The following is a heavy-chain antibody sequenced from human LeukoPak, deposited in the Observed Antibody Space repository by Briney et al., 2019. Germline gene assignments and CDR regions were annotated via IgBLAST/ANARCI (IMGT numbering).Heavy chain of an antibody. V-gene: IGHV4-34*01. Sequence: PSETLSLACAVYGGSFSGYYWSWIRQPPGKGLEWIGEMNHSGSTNYNPSLKSRVTISVDTSKNQFSLKLSSVTAADTAVYYCARIAPQWFRYYFDYWGQGTLVTVSS. D-gene: IGHD3-22*01. J-gene: IGHJ4*02. CDR3: ARIAPQWFRYYFDY. CDR1: GGSFSGYY. CDR2: MNHSGST.